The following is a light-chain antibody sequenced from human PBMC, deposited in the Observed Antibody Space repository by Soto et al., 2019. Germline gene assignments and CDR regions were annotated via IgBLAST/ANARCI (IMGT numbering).Light chain of an antibody. CDR1: QSVNSN. V-gene: IGKV3-15*01. CDR3: QQYNNWPST. Sequence: ESVLTHSPCTLSLSPLERATLSCRSIQSVNSNYLSWYQQKPGQAPRLLIYDASNRAAGIPARFSSRGSGTEFTLTIISLQSVDFAVYSYQQYNNWPSTFGQGTKVDIK. CDR2: DAS. J-gene: IGKJ1*01.